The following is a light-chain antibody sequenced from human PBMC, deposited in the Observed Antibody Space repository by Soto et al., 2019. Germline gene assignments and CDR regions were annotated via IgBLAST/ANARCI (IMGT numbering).Light chain of an antibody. CDR3: HQYGASPFT. V-gene: IGKV3-20*01. Sequence: EIGLTQSPGTLSLSPGERATLSCRASQRVSTSYLAWYQQKPGQAPRLLIYGTSNRATGIPDRFSGSGSGTDFSLTISRLEPEDFAVYYCHQYGASPFTLGGGTKVEIK. CDR1: QRVSTSY. CDR2: GTS. J-gene: IGKJ4*01.